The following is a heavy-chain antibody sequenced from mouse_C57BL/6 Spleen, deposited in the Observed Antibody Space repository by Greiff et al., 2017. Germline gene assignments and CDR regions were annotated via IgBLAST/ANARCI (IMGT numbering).Heavy chain of an antibody. Sequence: VQLQQSGAELVKPGASVKLSCKASGYTFTSYWMQWVKQRPGQGLEWIGEIDPSDSYTNYNQKFKGKATLTVDTSSSTAYMQLSSLTSEDSAVYYCARSGAYYSTPYAMDYWGQGTSVTVSS. J-gene: IGHJ4*01. D-gene: IGHD2-5*01. CDR1: GYTFTSYW. CDR3: ARSGAYYSTPYAMDY. V-gene: IGHV1-50*01. CDR2: IDPSDSYT.